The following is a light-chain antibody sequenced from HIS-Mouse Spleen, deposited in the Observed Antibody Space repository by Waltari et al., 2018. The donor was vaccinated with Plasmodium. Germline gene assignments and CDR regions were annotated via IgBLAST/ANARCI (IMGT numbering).Light chain of an antibody. V-gene: IGLV2-11*01. CDR2: DVS. J-gene: IGLJ1*01. Sequence: QSALTPPRSVSGSPGQSVTLSCTGTSSDVAGYNYVSWYQQHPGKAPKLMIYDVSKRPSGVPDRFSGSKSGNTASLTISGLQAEDEADYYCCSYAGSYTYVFGTGTKVTVL. CDR3: CSYAGSYTYV. CDR1: SSDVAGYNY.